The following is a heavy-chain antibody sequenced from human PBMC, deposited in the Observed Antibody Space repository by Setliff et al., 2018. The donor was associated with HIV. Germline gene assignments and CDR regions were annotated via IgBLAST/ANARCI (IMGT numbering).Heavy chain of an antibody. J-gene: IGHJ4*02. CDR3: ARMYSGYDWSPAGARTRYFDY. D-gene: IGHD5-12*01. CDR2: IYHSGST. V-gene: IGHV4-38-2*01. CDR1: GYSISSGYY. Sequence: SETLSLTCAVSGYSISSGYYWGWIRQPPGKGLEWIGSIYHSGSTYYNPSLKSRVTISVDTSKNQFSLKLSSVTAADTAVYYCARMYSGYDWSPAGARTRYFDYWGQGSLVTVS.